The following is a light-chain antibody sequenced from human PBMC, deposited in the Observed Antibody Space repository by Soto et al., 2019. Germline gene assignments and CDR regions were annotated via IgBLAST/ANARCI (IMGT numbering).Light chain of an antibody. Sequence: QSVLTQPPSVSEAPGQRVTISCTGSSSNIGAGYEAHWYQQVPGTAPKLLIYENNNRPSGVPDRFSGSKSGTSASLAITGLPAGDEAGEYCQSYDSSLSGYVFGTGTKVTVL. CDR2: ENN. J-gene: IGLJ1*01. V-gene: IGLV1-40*01. CDR3: QSYDSSLSGYV. CDR1: SSNIGAGYE.